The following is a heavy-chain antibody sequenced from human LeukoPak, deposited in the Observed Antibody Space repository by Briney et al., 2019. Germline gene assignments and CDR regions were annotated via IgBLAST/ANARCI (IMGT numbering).Heavy chain of an antibody. V-gene: IGHV3-74*01. CDR1: RFAFSNYW. J-gene: IGHJ3*02. Sequence: GGSLRLSCVASRFAFSNYWMHWVRQAPGKGLEWVSLIRSGGSRTNYADSVKGRFAISRDYSKNTVYLQMNSLRAEDTAVYYCARGGDCGGTTCYDDGFDSWGEGRMVTVFS. CDR2: IRSGGSRT. D-gene: IGHD2-2*01. CDR3: ARGGDCGGTTCYDDGFDS.